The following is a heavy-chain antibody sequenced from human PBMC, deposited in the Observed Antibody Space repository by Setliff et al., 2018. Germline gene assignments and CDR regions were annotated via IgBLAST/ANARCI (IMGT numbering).Heavy chain of an antibody. Sequence: VASVKVSCKASGGTFSSYAISWVRQAPGQGLEWMGGIIPILGIANYAQKFQGRVTITADKSTSTAYMELSSLRSEDTAVYYCASNSAHYGDSSPFDYWGQGTLVTVSS. D-gene: IGHD4-17*01. V-gene: IGHV1-69*10. J-gene: IGHJ4*02. CDR3: ASNSAHYGDSSPFDY. CDR1: GGTFSSYA. CDR2: IIPILGIA.